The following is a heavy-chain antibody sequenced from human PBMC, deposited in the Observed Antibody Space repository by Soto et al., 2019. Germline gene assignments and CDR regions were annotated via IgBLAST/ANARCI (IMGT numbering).Heavy chain of an antibody. Sequence: SETLSLTCTVSGGSISSYYWSWIRQPPGKGLEWIGYIYYSGSTNYNPSLKSRVTISVDTSKNQFSLKLSSVTAADTAVYYCAKGGGDYFDYWGQGTLVTVSS. CDR2: IYYSGST. CDR1: GGSISSYY. CDR3: AKGGGDYFDY. V-gene: IGHV4-59*01. J-gene: IGHJ4*02. D-gene: IGHD1-26*01.